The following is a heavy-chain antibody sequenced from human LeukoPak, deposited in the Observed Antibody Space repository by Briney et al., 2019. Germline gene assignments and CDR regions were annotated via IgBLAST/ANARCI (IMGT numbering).Heavy chain of an antibody. Sequence: SETLSLTCAVSGESFSGYYWSWIRQPPGQGLEWIGEINHSGSTSYNPSLKSRVTMSVDTSKNQFSLKLSSVTASDTAVYYCARGEGGASIFWGQGTLVTVSS. D-gene: IGHD1-26*01. CDR1: GESFSGYY. J-gene: IGHJ4*02. CDR2: INHSGST. CDR3: ARGEGGASIF. V-gene: IGHV4-34*01.